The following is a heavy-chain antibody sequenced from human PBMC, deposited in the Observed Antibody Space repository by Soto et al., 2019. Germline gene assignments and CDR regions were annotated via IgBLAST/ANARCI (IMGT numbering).Heavy chain of an antibody. V-gene: IGHV3-23*01. CDR1: GLTFSSYA. Sequence: GGSLRLSCAASGLTFSSYAMSWVRQAPGKGLGWVSLISGSGGSTYYADFVKGRFSISRDNSKNTLYLQMNSLRAEDTAVYYCAKVASAWRGSFDFWGQGTLVTVSS. J-gene: IGHJ4*02. D-gene: IGHD3-16*01. CDR2: ISGSGGST. CDR3: AKVASAWRGSFDF.